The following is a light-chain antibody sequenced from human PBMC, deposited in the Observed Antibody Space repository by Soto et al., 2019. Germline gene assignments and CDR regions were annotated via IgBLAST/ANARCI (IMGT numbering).Light chain of an antibody. Sequence: QSVLTQPPSASGSPGQSVTISCSGTSRDVGGYNYVSWYQQHPGKAPKLIIFEVSKRPSGVPDRFSASKSGNTASLTVSGLPAEDEADYFCSSYAGSNNVVFGGGTKLTVL. CDR1: SRDVGGYNY. V-gene: IGLV2-8*01. CDR3: SSYAGSNNVV. CDR2: EVS. J-gene: IGLJ3*02.